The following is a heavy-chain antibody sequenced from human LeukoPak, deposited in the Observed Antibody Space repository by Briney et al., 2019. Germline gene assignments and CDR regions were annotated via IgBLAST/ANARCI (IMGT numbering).Heavy chain of an antibody. D-gene: IGHD5-12*01. CDR3: ARQYSPAFYSYYYMDV. V-gene: IGHV4-59*01. Sequence: SETLSLTCTVSSGSINYYYWSWLRQPPGKGLEWIGYIYYTGSTNYIPSLKSRVTISVDTSKNQFSLKLNSVTAADTAVYFCARQYSPAFYSYYYMDVWGKGTTVTVSS. CDR1: SGSINYYY. CDR2: IYYTGST. J-gene: IGHJ6*03.